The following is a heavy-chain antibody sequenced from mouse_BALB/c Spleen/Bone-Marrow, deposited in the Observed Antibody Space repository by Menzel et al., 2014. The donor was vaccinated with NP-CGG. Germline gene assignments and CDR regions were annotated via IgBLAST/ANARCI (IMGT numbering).Heavy chain of an antibody. D-gene: IGHD2-14*01. CDR3: AREGYDPWFAY. CDR1: GYTFTSYW. V-gene: IGHV1-7*01. CDR2: INPSTGYT. J-gene: IGHJ3*01. Sequence: VQLQQSGAELAKPGASVKMSCKASGYTFTSYWMHWVKQRPGQGLEWIGYINPSTGYTEYNQKFKDEATLTAVKSSSTAYMQLSSLTSEDSAVYYCAREGYDPWFAYWGQGTLVTVSA.